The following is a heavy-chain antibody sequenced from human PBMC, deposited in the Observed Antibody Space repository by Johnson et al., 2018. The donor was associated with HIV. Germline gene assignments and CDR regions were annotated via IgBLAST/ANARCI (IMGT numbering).Heavy chain of an antibody. D-gene: IGHD4-11*01. J-gene: IGHJ3*02. V-gene: IGHV3-30*03. CDR3: ARPLNNFPSNFDAFDI. CDR2: ISYDGSNK. Sequence: QVQLVESGGGLVQPGGSLRLSCAASGFTFSTYDMHWVRQAPGKGLEWVAIISYDGSNKYYADSVKGRFTISRDNSKNTLYLQMNSLRAEDTAVFFCARPLNNFPSNFDAFDIWGQGTMVTVSS. CDR1: GFTFSTYD.